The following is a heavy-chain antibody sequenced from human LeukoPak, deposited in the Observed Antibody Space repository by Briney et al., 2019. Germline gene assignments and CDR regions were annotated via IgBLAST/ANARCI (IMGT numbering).Heavy chain of an antibody. CDR2: IYPGDSDT. J-gene: IGHJ4*02. CDR3: ARLNYYDSSGYYYFDY. Sequence: GESLKISCKGSGYSFTCYWIGWVRQMPGKGLEWMGIIYPGDSDTRYSPSSQGQVTISADKSISTAYLQWSSLKASDTAMYYCARLNYYDSSGYYYFDYWGQGTLVAVSS. CDR1: GYSFTCYW. V-gene: IGHV5-51*01. D-gene: IGHD3-22*01.